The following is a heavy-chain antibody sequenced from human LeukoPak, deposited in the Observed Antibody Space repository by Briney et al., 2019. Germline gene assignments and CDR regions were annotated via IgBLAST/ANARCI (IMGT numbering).Heavy chain of an antibody. CDR3: AKVNWNSRIYYMDV. CDR1: GFTFSSYG. Sequence: HPGGSLRLSXAASGFTFSSYGMHWVRQPPGKGLEWEAFIRYDGSNKYYADSVNGRFTNSRDNSKNTLYLQMNSRRAEDTAVYYCAKVNWNSRIYYMDVWGKGTTVTVSS. J-gene: IGHJ6*03. D-gene: IGHD1-7*01. CDR2: IRYDGSNK. V-gene: IGHV3-30*02.